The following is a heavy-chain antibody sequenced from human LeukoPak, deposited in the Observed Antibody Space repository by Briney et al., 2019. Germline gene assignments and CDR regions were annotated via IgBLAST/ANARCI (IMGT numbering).Heavy chain of an antibody. CDR3: ARVSYYDSSGYYFLSYVDY. CDR2: IYSGGST. CDR1: GFTVSSNY. Sequence: GGSLRPSCAASGFTVSSNYMSWVRQAPGTGLEWVSVIYSGGSTYYADSVRGRFTISRDNSKNTLYLQMNSLGAEDTAVYYCARVSYYDSSGYYFLSYVDYWGQGTLVTVSS. V-gene: IGHV3-53*01. D-gene: IGHD3-22*01. J-gene: IGHJ4*02.